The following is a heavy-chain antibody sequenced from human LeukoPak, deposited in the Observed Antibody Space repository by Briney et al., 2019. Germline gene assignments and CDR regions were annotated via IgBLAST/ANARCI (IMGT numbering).Heavy chain of an antibody. D-gene: IGHD3-22*01. CDR3: ASPDPYYYDSSGYWTYAAFDI. CDR1: GGSFSGYY. J-gene: IGHJ3*02. Sequence: PSETLSLTCAVYGGSFSGYYWSWIRQPPGKGLEWIGEINHSGSTNYNPSLKSRVTISVDTSKNQFSLKLSSVTAADTAVYYCASPDPYYYDSSGYWTYAAFDIWGQGTMVTVSS. V-gene: IGHV4-34*01. CDR2: INHSGST.